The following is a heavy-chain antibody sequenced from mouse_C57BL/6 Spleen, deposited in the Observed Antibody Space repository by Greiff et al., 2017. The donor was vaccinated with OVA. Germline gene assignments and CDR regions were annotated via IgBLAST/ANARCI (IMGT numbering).Heavy chain of an antibody. J-gene: IGHJ4*01. CDR2: IYPGDGDT. CDR1: GYAFSSYW. Sequence: QVQLQQSGAELVKPGASVKISCKASGYAFSSYWMNWVKQRPGKGLEWIGQIYPGDGDTNYNGKFKGKATLTADKSSSTAYMQLSSLTSEDSAVYCCARGGAYGNYEEGAMDYWGQGTSVTVSS. V-gene: IGHV1-80*01. CDR3: ARGGAYGNYEEGAMDY. D-gene: IGHD2-1*01.